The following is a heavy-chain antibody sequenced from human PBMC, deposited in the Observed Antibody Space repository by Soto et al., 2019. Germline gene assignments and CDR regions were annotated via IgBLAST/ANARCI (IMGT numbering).Heavy chain of an antibody. CDR1: GGSISNYY. V-gene: IGHV4-59*01. Sequence: PSETLSLTCTVSGGSISNYYWSWIRQSPDKGQEWVGYIYYTGTTNYTPSLKRRVTISVDTSKNQFSLKLSSVIAADKADYYRAREYYDFLSSWYYFQYWGQGALVTVSS. CDR3: AREYYDFLSSWYYFQY. CDR2: IYYTGTT. D-gene: IGHD3-3*01. J-gene: IGHJ4*02.